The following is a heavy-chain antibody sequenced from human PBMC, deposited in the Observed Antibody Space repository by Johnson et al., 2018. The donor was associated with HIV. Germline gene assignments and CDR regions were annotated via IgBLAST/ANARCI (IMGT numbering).Heavy chain of an antibody. J-gene: IGHJ3*02. Sequence: VQLVESGGGVVQPGRSLRLSCAPSGFTFSRYAMHWVRRVPGKGLVWVSRIFSDGITTNYADSVKGRFTVSRDNAKSTLYLQMNSLRVEDTGVYYCARDRSMDDAFDIWGQGTMVTVSS. V-gene: IGHV3-74*01. CDR3: ARDRSMDDAFDI. CDR2: IFSDGITT. CDR1: GFTFSRYA. D-gene: IGHD6-13*01.